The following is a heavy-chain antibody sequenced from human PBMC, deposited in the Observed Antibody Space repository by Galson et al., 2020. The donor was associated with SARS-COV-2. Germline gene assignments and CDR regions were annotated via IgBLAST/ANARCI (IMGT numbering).Heavy chain of an antibody. D-gene: IGHD5-18*01. CDR3: ASGVGIQRTYYYYYGMDV. V-gene: IGHV3-64*01. Sequence: TGGSLRLSCVGSGFTFSEHALHWVRKAPGQGLEYVSSVSHTGERTFYANSEKGRFTISRDNSMNTLYLQMASLRADDMAGYYGASGVGIQRTYYYYYGMDVWGQGTTVTVSS. J-gene: IGHJ6*02. CDR2: VSHTGERT. CDR1: GFTFSEHA.